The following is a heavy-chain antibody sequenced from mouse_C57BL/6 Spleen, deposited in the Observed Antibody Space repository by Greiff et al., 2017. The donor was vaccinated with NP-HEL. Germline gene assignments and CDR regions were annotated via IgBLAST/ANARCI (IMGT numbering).Heavy chain of an antibody. CDR2: ISNGGGST. J-gene: IGHJ1*03. CDR3: ARDASDWDVDV. V-gene: IGHV5-12*01. Sequence: EVQLEQSGGGLVQPGGSLKLSCAASGFTFSDYYMYWVRQTPEQSLEWVACISNGGGSTYYPDTVKGRFTITRDNATNTLYLQISRLKSEDTPMYYCARDASDWDVDVWGTGTTVT. CDR1: GFTFSDYY.